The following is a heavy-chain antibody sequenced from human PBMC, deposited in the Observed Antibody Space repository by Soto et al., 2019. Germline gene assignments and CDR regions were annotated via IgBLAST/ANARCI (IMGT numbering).Heavy chain of an antibody. Sequence: QVQLVESGGGVVQPGRSLRLSCAASGFTFSSYGMHWVRQAPGKGLEWVAVIWYDGSNENYADSVKGRFTISRDNSKNTLYLQMNSLRGEDTALYYCARDRRGSGWYDYFDYWGQGTLVTVSS. J-gene: IGHJ4*02. V-gene: IGHV3-33*01. CDR1: GFTFSSYG. CDR2: IWYDGSNE. CDR3: ARDRRGSGWYDYFDY. D-gene: IGHD6-19*01.